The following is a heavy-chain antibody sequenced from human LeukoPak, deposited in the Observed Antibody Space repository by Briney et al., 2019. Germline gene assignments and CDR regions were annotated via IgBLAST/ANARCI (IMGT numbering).Heavy chain of an antibody. CDR2: IYYSGST. J-gene: IGHJ4*02. CDR3: ARGATVVTPQL. CDR1: GDSISSDY. D-gene: IGHD4-23*01. V-gene: IGHV4-59*01. Sequence: SETLSLTCTVSGDSISSDYWSWIRQPPGKGLEWIGFIYYSGSTNYNPSLKSRVTISVETSKNQFSLKLSSVTAADTAVYYCARGATVVTPQLWGQGTLVTVSS.